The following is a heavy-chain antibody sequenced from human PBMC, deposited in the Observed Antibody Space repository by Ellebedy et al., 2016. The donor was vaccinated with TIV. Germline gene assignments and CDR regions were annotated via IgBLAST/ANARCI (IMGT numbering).Heavy chain of an antibody. D-gene: IGHD2-15*01. CDR3: SRGWSTPDS. CDR2: IWYDGSNE. Sequence: GESLKISCVVSGFTFSSYGMHWVRQAPGKGLAWVAVIWYDGSNEYYADSVKGRFTISRDNAQDTLFLQMNSLRAEDTAVYFCSRGWSTPDSWGQGTLVIVSS. CDR1: GFTFSSYG. V-gene: IGHV3-33*08. J-gene: IGHJ4*02.